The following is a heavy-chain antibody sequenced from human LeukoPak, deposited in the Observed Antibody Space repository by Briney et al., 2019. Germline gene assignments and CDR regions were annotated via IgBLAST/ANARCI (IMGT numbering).Heavy chain of an antibody. Sequence: GGSLRPSCAASGFTFSSYAMSWVRQAPGKGLEWVSAISGSGGSTYYADSVKGRFTISRDNSKNTLYLQMNSLRAEDTAVYYCAKSPGTMVRGVSYFDYWGQGTLVTVSS. CDR2: ISGSGGST. CDR3: AKSPGTMVRGVSYFDY. V-gene: IGHV3-23*01. D-gene: IGHD3-10*01. J-gene: IGHJ4*02. CDR1: GFTFSSYA.